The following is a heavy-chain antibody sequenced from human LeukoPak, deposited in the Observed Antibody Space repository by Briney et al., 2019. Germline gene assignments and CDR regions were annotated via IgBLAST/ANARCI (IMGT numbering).Heavy chain of an antibody. CDR3: ARTAVTPGSSDAFDI. Sequence: GGSLRLSCAASGFTFSSYAMSWVRQAPGKGLEWVSTTSGSGDSIYYADSVKGRFTISRDNSKNTLYLQMNSLRAEDTAVYYCARTAVTPGSSDAFDIWGQGTMVTVSS. J-gene: IGHJ3*02. CDR1: GFTFSSYA. D-gene: IGHD4-17*01. V-gene: IGHV3-23*01. CDR2: TSGSGDSI.